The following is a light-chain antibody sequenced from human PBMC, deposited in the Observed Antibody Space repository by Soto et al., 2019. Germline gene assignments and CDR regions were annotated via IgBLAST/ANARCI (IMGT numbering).Light chain of an antibody. J-gene: IGLJ1*01. Sequence: QSALTQPPSASGSPGQSVTISCTGTSSDVGGYNYVSWYQQYPGKAPKLVLYEVTKRPSGVPDRYSGSKSGNTASLTVSGLQAEDEAAYYCSSYAGTNNPMYVFGTGTKVTVL. CDR1: SSDVGGYNY. CDR3: SSYAGTNNPMYV. V-gene: IGLV2-8*01. CDR2: EVT.